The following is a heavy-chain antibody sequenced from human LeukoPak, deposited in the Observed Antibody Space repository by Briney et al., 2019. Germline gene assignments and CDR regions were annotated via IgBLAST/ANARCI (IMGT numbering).Heavy chain of an antibody. CDR3: ARDGYCSGGSCYSGLVY. Sequence: GGSLRLSRAASGFTFSSYWMSWVRQAPGKGLEWVANIKQDGSEKYYVDSVKGRFTISRDNAKNSLYLQMNSLRAEDTAVYYCARDGYCSGGSCYSGLVYWGQGTLVTVSS. CDR1: GFTFSSYW. V-gene: IGHV3-7*01. CDR2: IKQDGSEK. J-gene: IGHJ4*02. D-gene: IGHD2-15*01.